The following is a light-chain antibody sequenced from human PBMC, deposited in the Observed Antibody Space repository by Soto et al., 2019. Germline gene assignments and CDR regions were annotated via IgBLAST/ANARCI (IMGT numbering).Light chain of an antibody. V-gene: IGKV3-15*01. J-gene: IGKJ4*01. CDR3: QRYNNWPLT. Sequence: EVVMTQSPATLSVSPGEGATISCRASQGIGDTLAWYQHKPGQPPRLLIYDTSARATGVPARFSGSRSGTDVTLTINSLQSDGFAVYSCQRYNNWPLTFGGGTKVESK. CDR2: DTS. CDR1: QGIGDT.